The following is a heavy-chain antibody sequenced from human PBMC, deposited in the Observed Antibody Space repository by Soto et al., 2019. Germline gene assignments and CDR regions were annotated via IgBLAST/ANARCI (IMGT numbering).Heavy chain of an antibody. J-gene: IGHJ4*02. CDR1: GGSISSGDYY. CDR3: ARGGTYYAVWSGYSIDY. Sequence: QVQLQESGPGLVKPSQTLSLTCTVSGGSISSGDYYWSWIRQPPGKGLEWIGYIYYSGSTYYNPSLKSRVTISVDTSKNQFALKLSSVAAADTAVYYCARGGTYYAVWSGYSIDYWGQGTLVTVSS. V-gene: IGHV4-30-4*01. D-gene: IGHD3-3*01. CDR2: IYYSGST.